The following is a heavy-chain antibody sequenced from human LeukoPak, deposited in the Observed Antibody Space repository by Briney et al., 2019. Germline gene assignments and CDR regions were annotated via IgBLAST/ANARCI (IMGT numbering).Heavy chain of an antibody. V-gene: IGHV3-53*01. D-gene: IGHD6-19*01. J-gene: IGHJ4*02. Sequence: GGSLRLSCAVSGFTVSGSYMGWVGQAPGKGLEWVSVIYNSDNTNYPDSVKGRFTISRDNSKNTLILQMNSLRAEDTAVYYCARGKPWLVFDFWGQGTLVTVSS. CDR1: GFTVSGSY. CDR2: IYNSDNT. CDR3: ARGKPWLVFDF.